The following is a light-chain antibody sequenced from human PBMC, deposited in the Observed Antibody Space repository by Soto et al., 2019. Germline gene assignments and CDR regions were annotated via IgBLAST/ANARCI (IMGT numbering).Light chain of an antibody. CDR2: RAS. V-gene: IGKV3-15*01. CDR1: QRVVSH. CDR3: QQYNSWPQT. J-gene: IGKJ2*01. Sequence: EIVLTQSPATLSVSPGERATISCRASQRVVSHVAWYQQKPGQAPRLLIYRASPRATGIAARFSGSGAGTEYTLTISSLQSEDFAVYSCQQYNSWPQTFGQGTKLEIK.